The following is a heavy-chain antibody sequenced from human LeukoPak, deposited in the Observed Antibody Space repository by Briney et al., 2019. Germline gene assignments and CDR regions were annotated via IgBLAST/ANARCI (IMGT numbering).Heavy chain of an antibody. CDR1: GFTFSSYW. V-gene: IGHV3-7*01. Sequence: GGSLRLSCAASGFTFSSYWMSWVRQAPGKGLEWVANIKQDGSEKYYVDSVKGRFTISRDNAKNSLFLQMNSLRAEDTAVYYCARESFYYGSGSYYKRGYYFDYWGQGNLVTVSS. CDR2: IKQDGSEK. CDR3: ARESFYYGSGSYYKRGYYFDY. D-gene: IGHD3-10*01. J-gene: IGHJ4*02.